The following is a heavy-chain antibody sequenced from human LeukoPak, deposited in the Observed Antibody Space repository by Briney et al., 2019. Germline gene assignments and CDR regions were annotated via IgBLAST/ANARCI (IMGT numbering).Heavy chain of an antibody. CDR3: VKGNLGSTTGGGDY. D-gene: IGHD1-26*01. CDR2: IKKDGSEQ. Sequence: PGGSLRLSCAASGFTFINYWMTWVRQAPGKGLEWVANIKKDGSEQYYMDSVKGRFTISRDNAKNSLFLQMNSLRPEDTALYYCVKGNLGSTTGGGDYWGQGTLVTVSS. J-gene: IGHJ4*02. CDR1: GFTFINYW. V-gene: IGHV3-7*03.